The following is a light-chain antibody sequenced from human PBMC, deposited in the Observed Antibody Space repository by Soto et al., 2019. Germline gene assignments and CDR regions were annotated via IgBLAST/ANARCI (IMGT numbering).Light chain of an antibody. V-gene: IGLV2-8*01. J-gene: IGLJ1*01. CDR1: SSDIGAYNY. CDR3: GSYTGTDNLLYV. CDR2: EVD. Sequence: SALPQPPSASGSPGPSVTISCPGTSSDIGAYNYVSWYQQHPGKAPKLLVYEVDHRPSGVPDRFSGSKSGNTASLTVSGLQPEDEADYYCGSYTGTDNLLYVFGTGTKLTVL.